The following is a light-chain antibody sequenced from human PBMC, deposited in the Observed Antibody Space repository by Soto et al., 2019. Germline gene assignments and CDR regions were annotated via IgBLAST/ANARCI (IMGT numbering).Light chain of an antibody. Sequence: DIHLTQSSSSLSASVGDRVTITCRASQAITNNLAWYQQKPGNPPRLLIYEESTLHSGVPSRFSGRKVGTQFILTIDSLQPEDFATYYCQQVKSYPRTFGGGTKVEIK. CDR3: QQVKSYPRT. V-gene: IGKV1-9*01. J-gene: IGKJ4*01. CDR2: EES. CDR1: QAITNN.